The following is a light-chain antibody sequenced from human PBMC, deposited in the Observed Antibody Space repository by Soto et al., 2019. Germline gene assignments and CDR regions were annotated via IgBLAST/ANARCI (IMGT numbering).Light chain of an antibody. CDR2: DVS. CDR3: SSYTTSTTRV. J-gene: IGLJ3*02. V-gene: IGLV2-14*03. CDR1: NNDVGVYNF. Sequence: QSALTQPVSVSGSPGQSITISCTGTNNDVGVYNFVSWYQQLPGKAPKLIIYDVSNRPPGVSDRFSGSKSGNTASLTISGLQGEDEADYYCSSYTTSTTRVFGGGTKVTVL.